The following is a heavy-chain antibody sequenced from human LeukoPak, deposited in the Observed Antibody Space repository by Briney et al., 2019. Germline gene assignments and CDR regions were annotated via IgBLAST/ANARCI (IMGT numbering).Heavy chain of an antibody. CDR3: AKVRRGWELLNY. Sequence: SETLSLTCTVSGGSISSSSYYWGWIRQPPGKGLEWIGSIYYSGSTYYNPSLKSRVTISVDTSKNQFSLKLSSVTAEDTAVYYCAKVRRGWELLNYWGQGTLVTVSS. J-gene: IGHJ4*02. V-gene: IGHV4-39*07. D-gene: IGHD1-26*01. CDR2: IYYSGST. CDR1: GGSISSSSYY.